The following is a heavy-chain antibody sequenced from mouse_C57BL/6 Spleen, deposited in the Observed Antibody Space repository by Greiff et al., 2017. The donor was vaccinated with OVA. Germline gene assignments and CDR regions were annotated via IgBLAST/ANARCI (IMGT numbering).Heavy chain of an antibody. CDR1: GYTFTDYE. CDR3: TRRGYYGSRGYFDD. Sequence: VQLQQSGAELVRPGASVTLSCKASGYTFTDYEMHWVKQTPVHGLEWIGAIDPETGGTAYNQKFKGKAILTADKSSSTAYMELRSLTSEDSAVYYCTRRGYYGSRGYFDDWGQGTTLTVSS. CDR2: IDPETGGT. V-gene: IGHV1-15*01. J-gene: IGHJ2*01. D-gene: IGHD1-1*01.